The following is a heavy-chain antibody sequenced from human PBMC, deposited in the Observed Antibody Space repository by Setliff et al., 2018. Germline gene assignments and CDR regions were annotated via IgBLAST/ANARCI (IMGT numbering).Heavy chain of an antibody. D-gene: IGHD4-17*01. J-gene: IGHJ2*01. Sequence: PSETLSLTCAVYGGSFSGYFWTWIRQSPGKGLEWIGEIDHDGSTNYNPSLKSRVTMSIDTSKNQFSLRLNSVTAADSAVYYCARHGGWYFDLWGRGTLVTVSS. V-gene: IGHV4-34*01. CDR2: IDHDGST. CDR1: GGSFSGYF. CDR3: ARHGGWYFDL.